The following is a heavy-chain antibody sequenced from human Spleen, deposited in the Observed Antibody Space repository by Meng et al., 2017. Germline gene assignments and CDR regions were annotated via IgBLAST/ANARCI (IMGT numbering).Heavy chain of an antibody. CDR2: ISSSGSTI. CDR1: GFTFSDYY. CDR3: AREGKSPTSYYDSSGYYFDY. Sequence: GESLKISCAASGFTFSDYYMSWIRQAPGKGLEWVSYISSSGSTIYYADSVKGRLTISRDNAKNSLYLQMNSLRAEDTALYYCAREGKSPTSYYDSSGYYFDYWGQGTLVTVSS. D-gene: IGHD3-22*01. V-gene: IGHV3-11*01. J-gene: IGHJ4*02.